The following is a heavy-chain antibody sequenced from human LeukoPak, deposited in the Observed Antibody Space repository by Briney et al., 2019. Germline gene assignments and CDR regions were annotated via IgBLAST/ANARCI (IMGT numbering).Heavy chain of an antibody. J-gene: IGHJ4*02. CDR1: GFTFSTYA. D-gene: IGHD3-9*01. V-gene: IGHV3-23*01. Sequence: PGGSLRLSCAASGFTFSTYAMSWVRQAPGKGLEWVSSISGSGDNTLYEDSVKGRFTISRDNSKNTLYLQMNSLRAEDTAVYYCARDSRTYDILTGYAFDYWGQGTLVTVSS. CDR2: ISGSGDNT. CDR3: ARDSRTYDILTGYAFDY.